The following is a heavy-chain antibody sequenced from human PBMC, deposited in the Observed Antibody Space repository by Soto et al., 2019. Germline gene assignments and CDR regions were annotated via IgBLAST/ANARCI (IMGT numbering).Heavy chain of an antibody. Sequence: SETLSLTCTVSGGSLRSGTYYWGWIRQHPGKGLEWIGYTYYSGSTYYNPSLKSRVSISVDTFNNQLFLKLSSVTAADTAVYYCVRGGYYQNMHSALDAFDIWGQGTMVTVSS. CDR2: TYYSGST. V-gene: IGHV4-31*03. D-gene: IGHD3-22*01. J-gene: IGHJ3*02. CDR1: GGSLRSGTYY. CDR3: VRGGYYQNMHSALDAFDI.